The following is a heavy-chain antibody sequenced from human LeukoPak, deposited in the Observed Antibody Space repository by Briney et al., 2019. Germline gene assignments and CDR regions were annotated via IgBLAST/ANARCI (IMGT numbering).Heavy chain of an antibody. CDR3: ATTPGEGSEYFQY. D-gene: IGHD3-10*01. J-gene: IGHJ1*01. CDR2: ISGGGERT. Sequence: GGSLRLSCAASGFTFDDYAIDWVRQAPGKGLEWVSLISGGGERTYYTESVKGRFTFSRDNSKNTLYLQMNSLRSEDTAFYFCATTPGEGSEYFQYWGQGTLVTVSS. V-gene: IGHV3-43*02. CDR1: GFTFDDYA.